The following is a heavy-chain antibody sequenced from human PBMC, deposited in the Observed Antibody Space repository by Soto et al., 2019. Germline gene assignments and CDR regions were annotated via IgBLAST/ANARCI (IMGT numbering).Heavy chain of an antibody. J-gene: IGHJ4*02. V-gene: IGHV3-23*01. CDR3: ANSVYYYDSSGYYYSYSGFDY. CDR2: ISGSGGST. Sequence: PGGSLRLSCAASGFTFSSYAMSWVRQAPGKGLEWVSAISGSGGSTYYADSVKGRFTISRDNSKNTLYLQMNSLRAEDTAVYYCANSVYYYDSSGYYYSYSGFDYWGQGTLVTVSS. CDR1: GFTFSSYA. D-gene: IGHD3-22*01.